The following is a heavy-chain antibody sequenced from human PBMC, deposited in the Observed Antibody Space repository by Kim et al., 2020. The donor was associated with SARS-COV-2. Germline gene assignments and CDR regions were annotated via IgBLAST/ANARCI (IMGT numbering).Heavy chain of an antibody. CDR1: GFTVSSNY. Sequence: GGSLRLSCAASGFTVSSNYMSWVRQAPGKGLEWVSVIYSGGSTYYADSVKGRFTISRDNSKNTLYLQMNSLRAEDTAVYYCARETPTDYGDSWYFDLWGRGTLVTVSS. J-gene: IGHJ2*01. D-gene: IGHD4-17*01. V-gene: IGHV3-53*01. CDR2: IYSGGST. CDR3: ARETPTDYGDSWYFDL.